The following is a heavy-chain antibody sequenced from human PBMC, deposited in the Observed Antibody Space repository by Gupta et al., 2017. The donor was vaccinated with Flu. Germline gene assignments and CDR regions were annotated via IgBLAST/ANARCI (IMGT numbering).Heavy chain of an antibody. J-gene: IGHJ5*02. V-gene: IGHV3-23*01. CDR3: AVPERFCSGGSCYSWYH. Sequence: EVQLLESGGGLVQPGGSLRLSCAASGFTFSSYVMSWVRQAPGKGLEWVSGISGGGGSTYYADSVKGRFTISRDNSKDTLYLQMNSLGAEDTAVYYCAVPERFCSGGSCYSWYHWGQGTLVTVSS. D-gene: IGHD2-15*01. CDR2: ISGGGGST. CDR1: GFTFSSYV.